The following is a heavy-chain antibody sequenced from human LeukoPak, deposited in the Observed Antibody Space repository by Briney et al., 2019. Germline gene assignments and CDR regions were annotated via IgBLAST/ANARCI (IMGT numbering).Heavy chain of an antibody. D-gene: IGHD2-15*01. CDR1: GGSISSGSYY. V-gene: IGHV4-61*02. J-gene: IGHJ2*01. CDR2: IYTSGST. Sequence: SETLSLTCTVSGGSISSGSYYWSRIRQPAGKGLEWIGRIYTSGSTNYNPSLKSRVTISVDTSKNQFSLKLSSVTAADTAVYYCARDRRYCSGGSCYWDWYFDLWGRGTLVTVSS. CDR3: ARDRRYCSGGSCYWDWYFDL.